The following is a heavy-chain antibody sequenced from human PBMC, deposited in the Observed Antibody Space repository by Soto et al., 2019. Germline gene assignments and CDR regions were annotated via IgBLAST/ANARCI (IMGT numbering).Heavy chain of an antibody. CDR2: IIPIFGTA. V-gene: IGHV1-69*13. CDR1: GGTFSSYA. D-gene: IGHD2-15*01. CDR3: ATEGCSGGSCYSTRYDY. J-gene: IGHJ4*02. Sequence: SVKVSCKASGGTFSSYAISWVRQAPGQGLEWMGGIIPIFGTANYAQKFQGRVTITADESTSTAYMELSSLRSDDTAMDYCATEGCSGGSCYSTRYDYWGQGTLVTVSS.